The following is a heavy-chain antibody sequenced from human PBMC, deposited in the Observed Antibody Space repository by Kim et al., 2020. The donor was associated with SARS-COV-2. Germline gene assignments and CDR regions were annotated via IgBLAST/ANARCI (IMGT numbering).Heavy chain of an antibody. CDR3: ARHRWMIVASMHWYFDL. D-gene: IGHD3-22*01. V-gene: IGHV4-59*08. Sequence: SETLSLTCTVSGGSISSYYWSWIRQPPGKGLEWIGYIYYSGSTNYNPSLKSRVTISVDTSKNQFSLKLSSVTAADTAVYYCARHRWMIVASMHWYFDLWGRGTLVTVSS. CDR2: IYYSGST. CDR1: GGSISSYY. J-gene: IGHJ2*01.